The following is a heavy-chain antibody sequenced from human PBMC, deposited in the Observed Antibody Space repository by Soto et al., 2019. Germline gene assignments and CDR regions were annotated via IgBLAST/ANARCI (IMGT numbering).Heavy chain of an antibody. CDR3: GREGRYCSGGSCYSYYYYMDV. CDR1: GGSFSGYY. J-gene: IGHJ6*03. D-gene: IGHD2-15*01. V-gene: IGHV4-34*01. Sequence: SETLSLTCAVYGGSFSGYYWSWIRQPPGKGLEWIGEINHSGSTNYNPSLKSRVTISVDTSKNQFSLKLSSVTAADTAVYYCGREGRYCSGGSCYSYYYYMDVWGKGTTVTVSS. CDR2: INHSGST.